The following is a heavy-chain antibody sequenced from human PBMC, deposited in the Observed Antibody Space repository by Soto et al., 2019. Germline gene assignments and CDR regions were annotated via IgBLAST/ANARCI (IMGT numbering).Heavy chain of an antibody. J-gene: IGHJ4*02. Sequence: EVQLVESGGGVVQPGGSLRLSCAASGFIFSNYWMSWVRQAPGKGLEWVANIKQDGSEKYYVDSVKGRFTISRDNANNSLFLQMNSLRDEDTALYYCARSTTYPDYWGRGTLVTVSS. CDR1: GFIFSNYW. CDR2: IKQDGSEK. CDR3: ARSTTYPDY. D-gene: IGHD1-26*01. V-gene: IGHV3-7*05.